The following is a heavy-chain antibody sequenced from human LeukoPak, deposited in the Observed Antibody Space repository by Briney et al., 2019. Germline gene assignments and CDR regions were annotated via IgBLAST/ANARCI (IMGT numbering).Heavy chain of an antibody. CDR1: GYTFTGYY. V-gene: IGHV1-2*02. Sequence: ASVTVSCKASGYTFTGYYMHWVRQAPGQGLEWMGWINPNSGGTNYAQKFQGRVTMTRDTSISTAYMELSRLRSDDTAVYYCARCIVGATTCYFDYWGEGTLVTVSS. CDR3: ARCIVGATTCYFDY. J-gene: IGHJ4*02. CDR2: INPNSGGT. D-gene: IGHD1-26*01.